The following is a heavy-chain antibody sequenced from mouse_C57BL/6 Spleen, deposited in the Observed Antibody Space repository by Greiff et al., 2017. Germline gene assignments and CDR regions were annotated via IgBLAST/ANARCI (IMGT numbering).Heavy chain of an antibody. J-gene: IGHJ3*01. CDR3: AREDLGGFAY. V-gene: IGHV1-64*01. Sequence: QVQLKQPGAELVKPGASVKLSCKASGYTFTSYWMHWVKQRPGQGLEWIGMIHPNSGSTNYNEKFKSKATLTVDKSSSTAYMQLSSLTSEDSAVYYCAREDLGGFAYWGQGTLVTVSA. CDR2: IHPNSGST. CDR1: GYTFTSYW. D-gene: IGHD4-1*01.